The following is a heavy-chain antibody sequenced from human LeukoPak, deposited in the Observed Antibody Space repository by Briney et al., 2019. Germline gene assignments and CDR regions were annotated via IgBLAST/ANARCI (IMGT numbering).Heavy chain of an antibody. CDR1: GYTFTSYD. V-gene: IGHV1-18*01. D-gene: IGHD6-13*01. J-gene: IGHJ6*03. CDR3: AREGEKYSSSWYVGYYYYYYMDV. Sequence: VKVSCKASGYTFTSYDISWVRQAPGQGLEWMGWISAYNGNTNYAQKLQGRVTMTTDTSTSTAYMELRSLRSDDTAVYYCAREGEKYSSSWYVGYYYYYYMDVWGKGTTVTVSS. CDR2: ISAYNGNT.